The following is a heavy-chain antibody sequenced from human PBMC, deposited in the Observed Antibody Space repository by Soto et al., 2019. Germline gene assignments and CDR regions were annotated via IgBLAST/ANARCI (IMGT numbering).Heavy chain of an antibody. J-gene: IGHJ4*01. CDR3: ARLRGRTYSHYYFDY. D-gene: IGHD3-10*01. Sequence: SETLSLTCAVSAYSISSDYYWGWIRQPPGMGLEWIGTIYHSGSTYYNPSLKSRLTISVDTSKNQFSLKLTSVTAADTAVYYCARLRGRTYSHYYFDYWGRGTLVTVSS. V-gene: IGHV4-38-2*01. CDR2: IYHSGST. CDR1: AYSISSDYY.